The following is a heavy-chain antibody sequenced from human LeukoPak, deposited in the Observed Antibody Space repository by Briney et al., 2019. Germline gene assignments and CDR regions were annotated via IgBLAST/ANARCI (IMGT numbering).Heavy chain of an antibody. D-gene: IGHD3-22*01. CDR2: IYYSGST. J-gene: IGHJ4*02. Sequence: PSETLSLTCTVSGGSISSYYWSWIRQPPGKGLEWIGYIYYSGSTDYNPSLMSRGTISVETSKNQFALKLSSVTAADTAVYYCARVTGYMIEDYFDYWGQGTLVTVSS. CDR3: ARVTGYMIEDYFDY. CDR1: GGSISSYY. V-gene: IGHV4-59*01.